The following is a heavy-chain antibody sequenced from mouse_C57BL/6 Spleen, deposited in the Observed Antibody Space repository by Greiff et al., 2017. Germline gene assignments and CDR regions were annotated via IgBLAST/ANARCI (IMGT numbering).Heavy chain of an antibody. CDR1: GYSITSGYD. Sequence: EVQGVESGPGMVKPSQSLSLTCTVTGYSITSGYDWHWIRHFPGNKLEWMGYISYSGNTNYNPSLKSRISITHDTSKNHFFLKLNSVTTEDTSTYYCARGGYYGSSLFDYWGQGTTLTVSS. CDR3: ARGGYYGSSLFDY. CDR2: ISYSGNT. J-gene: IGHJ2*01. V-gene: IGHV3-1*01. D-gene: IGHD1-1*01.